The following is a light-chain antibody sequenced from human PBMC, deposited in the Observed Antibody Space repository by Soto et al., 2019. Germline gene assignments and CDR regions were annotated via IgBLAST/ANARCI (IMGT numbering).Light chain of an antibody. V-gene: IGKV1-13*02. J-gene: IGKJ3*01. CDR1: QGISSA. CDR3: QQFNSYPLFT. Sequence: AIQLTQSPSSLSASVGDRVTITCRASQGISSALAWYQQKPGKAPKLLIYDASSLESGVPSRFSGSGSGKDFTLTISSLQPEDFATYYCQQFNSYPLFTFGPGTKVDIK. CDR2: DAS.